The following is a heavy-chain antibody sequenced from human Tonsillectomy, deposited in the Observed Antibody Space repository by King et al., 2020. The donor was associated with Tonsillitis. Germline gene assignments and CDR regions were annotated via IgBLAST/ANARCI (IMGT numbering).Heavy chain of an antibody. D-gene: IGHD6-13*01. CDR3: ATHAAAGTGASYPYYGMDV. CDR2: LDPEDGDI. J-gene: IGHJ6*02. CDR1: GYSLTDLS. V-gene: IGHV1-24*01. Sequence: QLVQSGAEVKKPGASVKVSCKVSGYSLTDLSIHWVRQGPGKGLEWMSGLDPEDGDIIYAQKFQGRLSMIEDTSTDTAYMELSSLRSEDSAVYYCATHAAAGTGASYPYYGMDVWGQGTTVTV.